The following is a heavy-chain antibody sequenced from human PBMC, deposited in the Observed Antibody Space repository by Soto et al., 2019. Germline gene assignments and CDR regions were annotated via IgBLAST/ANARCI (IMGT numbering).Heavy chain of an antibody. D-gene: IGHD6-13*01. Sequence: QVQLVQSGAEVKKPGSSVKVSCKASGGTFSSYTITWVRQAPGQGLEWMGRIIPILGIANNAQKLQGRVTITADKSTSTAYMELSSLRSEDTAVYYCARQGSIAAAGMLEFDPWGQGTLVTVSS. J-gene: IGHJ5*02. CDR1: GGTFSSYT. CDR2: IIPILGIA. CDR3: ARQGSIAAAGMLEFDP. V-gene: IGHV1-69*02.